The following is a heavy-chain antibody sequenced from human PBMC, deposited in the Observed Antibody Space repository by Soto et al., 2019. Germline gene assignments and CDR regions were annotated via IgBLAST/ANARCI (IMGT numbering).Heavy chain of an antibody. D-gene: IGHD1-26*01. CDR2: FIPIFGTA. J-gene: IGHJ6*02. Sequence: GGAVKVSCKASGGTFSSYAISWVLQAPGQGLEWMGGFIPIFGTANYAQKFQGRVTITADESTSTAYMELSSLRSEDTAVYYCARRWTRSHYGMDVWGQGTTVTVSS. V-gene: IGHV1-69*13. CDR1: GGTFSSYA. CDR3: ARRWTRSHYGMDV.